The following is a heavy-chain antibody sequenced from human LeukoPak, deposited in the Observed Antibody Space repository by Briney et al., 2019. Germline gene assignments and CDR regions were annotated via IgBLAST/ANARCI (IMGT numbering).Heavy chain of an antibody. Sequence: SETLSLTCTVSGGSISTSNYYWGWIRQPPGKGLEWIGSIYYSGSTYYNPSLKSRVTISVDTSKNQFSLKLSSVTAADTAVYYCASYASSGYYYLTTFDIWGQGTMVTVSS. CDR2: IYYSGST. CDR1: GGSISTSNYY. CDR3: ASYASSGYYYLTTFDI. J-gene: IGHJ3*02. V-gene: IGHV4-39*01. D-gene: IGHD3-22*01.